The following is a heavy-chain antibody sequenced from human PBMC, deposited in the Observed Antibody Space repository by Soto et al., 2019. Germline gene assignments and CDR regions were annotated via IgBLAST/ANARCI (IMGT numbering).Heavy chain of an antibody. V-gene: IGHV1-69*06. J-gene: IGHJ6*02. CDR2: IIPIFGTA. CDR3: ARTLDIVVVPAAIRYYYYGMDV. CDR1: GGTFSSYA. Sequence: QVQLVQSGAEVKKPGSSVKVSCKASGGTFSSYAISWVRQAPGQGLEWMGGIIPIFGTANYAQKFQSRVTITADKSTSTAYMELSSLRSEDTAVYYCARTLDIVVVPAAIRYYYYGMDVWGQGTTVTVSS. D-gene: IGHD2-2*02.